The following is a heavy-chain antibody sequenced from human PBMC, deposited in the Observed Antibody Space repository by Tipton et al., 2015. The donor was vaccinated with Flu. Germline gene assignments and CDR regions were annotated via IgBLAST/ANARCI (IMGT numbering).Heavy chain of an antibody. D-gene: IGHD6-19*01. CDR1: GYSITSGYF. CDR2: INYSGST. CDR3: GGQDSGPWGRARAAELDI. V-gene: IGHV4-38-2*02. Sequence: TLSLTCTVSGYSITSGYFWGWIRQPPGKGLGWIGSINYSGSTYYRPPLKSRVSRAVDTSKNQFSLKLGSAVAADSAVYYCGGQDSGPWGRARAAELDIWGQGTMVAVSS. J-gene: IGHJ3*02.